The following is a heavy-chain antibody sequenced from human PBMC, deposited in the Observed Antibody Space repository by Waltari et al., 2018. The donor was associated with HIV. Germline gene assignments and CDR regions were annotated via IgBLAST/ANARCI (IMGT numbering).Heavy chain of an antibody. D-gene: IGHD3-22*01. Sequence: EVQLLESGGGLVQPGGSRRLSCAASGFAYVSYAITWVRQSPERGLECVAAGRGSGAKSFYADSVKGRFTISRDNSKNTVFLQMNSLRAADTAIYYCAKAYYENTAYYYDVWGRGTRVTVSS. CDR1: GFAYVSYA. J-gene: IGHJ4*02. V-gene: IGHV3-23*01. CDR3: AKAYYENTAYYYDV. CDR2: GRGSGAKS.